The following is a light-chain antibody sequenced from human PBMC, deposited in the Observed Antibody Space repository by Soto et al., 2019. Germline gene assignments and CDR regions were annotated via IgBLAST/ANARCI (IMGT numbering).Light chain of an antibody. V-gene: IGLV4-69*01. Sequence: QLVLTQSPSASASLGASVKLTCTLSSGHSSYAIAWHQQQPEKGPRFLMKVNSDGSHSKGDGIPDRFSGSSSGTERYLTISSLQSEDEADYYCQTWGTGMGVFGGGTMLTVL. CDR3: QTWGTGMGV. J-gene: IGLJ3*02. CDR1: SGHSSYA. CDR2: VNSDGSH.